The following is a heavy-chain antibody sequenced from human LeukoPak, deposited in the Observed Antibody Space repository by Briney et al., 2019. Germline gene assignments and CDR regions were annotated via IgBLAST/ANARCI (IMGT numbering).Heavy chain of an antibody. V-gene: IGHV3-53*01. CDR2: IYSGGAI. CDR3: ARRPGN. J-gene: IGHJ4*02. D-gene: IGHD1-14*01. Sequence: VIYSGGAIRYADSVKGRFTISRDSSENTLFLQMNDLTVEDTARYYCARRPGNWGQGILVTVSS.